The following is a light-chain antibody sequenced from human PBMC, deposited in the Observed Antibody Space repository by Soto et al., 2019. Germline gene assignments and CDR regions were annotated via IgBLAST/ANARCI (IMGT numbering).Light chain of an antibody. CDR2: DAS. CDR3: QQRSNSIT. J-gene: IGKJ5*01. Sequence: DIFLTQSPFTLSLSPVEGATLSCRASQSVSSSYLAWYQQKPGQAPRLLIYDASNRATGIPARFSGSGSGTDFTLTISSLEPEDFAVYYCQQRSNSITFGQGTRLEIK. CDR1: QSVSSSY. V-gene: IGKV3D-20*02.